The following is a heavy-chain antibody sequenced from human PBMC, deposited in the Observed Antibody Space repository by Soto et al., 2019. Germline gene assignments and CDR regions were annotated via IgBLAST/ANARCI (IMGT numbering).Heavy chain of an antibody. CDR3: ARGEYYGSGKYFDY. Sequence: PSETLSLTCAVSGGSISSGGYSWSWIRQPPGKGLEWIGYIYHSGSTYYNPPLKSRVTISVDRSKNQFSLKLSSVTAADTAVYYCARGEYYGSGKYFDYWGQGTLFTVSS. V-gene: IGHV4-30-2*01. CDR2: IYHSGST. J-gene: IGHJ4*02. CDR1: GGSISSGGYS. D-gene: IGHD3-10*01.